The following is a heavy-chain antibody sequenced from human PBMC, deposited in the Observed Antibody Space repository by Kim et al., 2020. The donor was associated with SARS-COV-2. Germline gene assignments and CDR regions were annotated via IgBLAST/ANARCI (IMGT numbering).Heavy chain of an antibody. D-gene: IGHD3-10*01. V-gene: IGHV1-69*01. J-gene: IGHJ4*02. CDR3: ARDDGSGYRWYYFDY. Sequence: QKFQGRVTITADESTSTAYMELSSLRSEDTAVYYCARDDGSGYRWYYFDYWGQGTLVTVSS.